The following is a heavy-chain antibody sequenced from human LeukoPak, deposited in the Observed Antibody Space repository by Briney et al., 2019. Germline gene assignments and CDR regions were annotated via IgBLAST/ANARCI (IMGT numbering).Heavy chain of an antibody. CDR1: GGPFSGYY. CDR2: INHSGST. Sequence: SETLSLTCAVYGGPFSGYYWSWIRQPPGKGLGWIGEINHSGSTNYNPSLKSRVTISVDTSKNQFSLKLSSVTAADTAVYYCARARGYGDYVGWFDPWGQGTLVTVSS. J-gene: IGHJ5*02. D-gene: IGHD4-17*01. V-gene: IGHV4-34*01. CDR3: ARARGYGDYVGWFDP.